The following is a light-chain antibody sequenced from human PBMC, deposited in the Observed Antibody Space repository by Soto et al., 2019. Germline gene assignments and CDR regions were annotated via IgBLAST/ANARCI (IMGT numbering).Light chain of an antibody. CDR2: DVS. CDR3: SSYTSSSTVV. J-gene: IGLJ2*01. V-gene: IGLV2-14*01. Sequence: QSALTQPASVSGSPGQSITISCTGTSSDGGGYNYVSWYQQHPGKAPQLMIYDVSNRPSGVSNRFSGSKSGNTASLTISGLQAEDEADYYCSSYTSSSTVVFGGGTKLTVL. CDR1: SSDGGGYNY.